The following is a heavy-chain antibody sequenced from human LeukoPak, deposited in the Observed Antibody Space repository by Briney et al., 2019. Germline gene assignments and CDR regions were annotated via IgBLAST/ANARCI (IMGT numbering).Heavy chain of an antibody. J-gene: IGHJ4*02. CDR3: ARDLGATGDY. CDR2: ITSSGTYI. Sequence: PGGSLRLSCAASGFTFNNYNMNWVRQAPGRALEWVSSITSSGTYIFYADSVKGRFTISRDNSKNSLYLQMNSLRAEDTAVYYCARDLGATGDYWSQGTLVTVSS. V-gene: IGHV3-21*01. D-gene: IGHD1-26*01. CDR1: GFTFNNYN.